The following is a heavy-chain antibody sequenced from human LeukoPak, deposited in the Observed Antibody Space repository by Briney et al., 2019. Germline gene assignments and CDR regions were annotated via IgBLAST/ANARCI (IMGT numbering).Heavy chain of an antibody. J-gene: IGHJ4*02. Sequence: GSLRLSCAASGFTVSSNYMSWIRQPPGKGLEWIGEINHSGSTNYNPSLKSRVTISVDTSKNQFSLKLSSVTAADTAVYYCARASSNDSSGYYLDYWGQGTLVTVSS. CDR3: ARASSNDSSGYYLDY. V-gene: IGHV4-34*01. CDR1: GFTVSSNY. D-gene: IGHD3-22*01. CDR2: INHSGST.